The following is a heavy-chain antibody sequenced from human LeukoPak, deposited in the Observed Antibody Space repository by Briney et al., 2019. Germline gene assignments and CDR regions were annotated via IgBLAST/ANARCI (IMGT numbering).Heavy chain of an antibody. CDR3: ARRNVGGWYVYYFDY. J-gene: IGHJ4*02. CDR2: IYHSGST. CDR1: GGSISSGGYY. Sequence: KPSETLSLTCTVSGGSISSGGYYWSWIRQPPGKGLEWIGYIYHSGSTNYNPSLKSRVTISVDTSKNQFSLKLSSVTAADTAVYYCARRNVGGWYVYYFDYWGQGTLVTVSS. V-gene: IGHV4-30-2*01. D-gene: IGHD6-19*01.